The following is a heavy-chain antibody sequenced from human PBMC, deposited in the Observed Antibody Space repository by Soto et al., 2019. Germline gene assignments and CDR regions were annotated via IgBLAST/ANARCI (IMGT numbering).Heavy chain of an antibody. CDR1: GYTFTTYG. CDR3: ARDRYYYGSGSYYISWFDP. D-gene: IGHD3-10*01. Sequence: ASVKVSCKTSGYTFTTYGVSWVRQAPGQGLEWMGWISAYNGNTNYAQKLQGRVTMTTDTSTSTAHMELRGLRSDDTAVYYCARDRYYYGSGSYYISWFDPWGQGTLVTVSS. V-gene: IGHV1-18*04. J-gene: IGHJ5*02. CDR2: ISAYNGNT.